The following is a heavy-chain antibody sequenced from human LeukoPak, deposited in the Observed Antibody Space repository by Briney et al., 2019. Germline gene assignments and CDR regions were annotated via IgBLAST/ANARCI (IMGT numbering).Heavy chain of an antibody. V-gene: IGHV5-51*01. Sequence: GESLKISCKGSGYSFTSYWIGWVRQMPGKGLEWMGIIYPGDSDTRYGPSFQGQVTISADKSISTAYLQWSSLKASDTAMYYCARAMGYGSGSYYSKTTHNWFDPWGQGTLVTVSS. CDR2: IYPGDSDT. CDR3: ARAMGYGSGSYYSKTTHNWFDP. J-gene: IGHJ5*02. D-gene: IGHD3-10*01. CDR1: GYSFTSYW.